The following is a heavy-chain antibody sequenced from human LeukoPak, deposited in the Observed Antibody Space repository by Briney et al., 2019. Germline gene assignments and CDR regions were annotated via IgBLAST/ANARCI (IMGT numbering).Heavy chain of an antibody. Sequence: PGGSLRLSCAASGFTFSSYGMHWVRQAPGKGLEWVAVISYDGSNKYYADSVKGRFTISRDNSKNTLYLQMNSLRADDTAVYYCAKGGGNGYHFDYWGQGTLVTVSS. CDR1: GFTFSSYG. J-gene: IGHJ4*02. D-gene: IGHD5-24*01. V-gene: IGHV3-30*18. CDR3: AKGGGNGYHFDY. CDR2: ISYDGSNK.